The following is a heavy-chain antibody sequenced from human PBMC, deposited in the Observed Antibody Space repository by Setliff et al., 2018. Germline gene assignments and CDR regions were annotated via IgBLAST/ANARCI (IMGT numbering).Heavy chain of an antibody. J-gene: IGHJ5*02. CDR3: AGVLRDYYGSGSYYNWFDP. D-gene: IGHD3-10*01. Sequence: ASVKVSCKASGYTFTSYSMHWVRQAPGQSLEWMGWINAGNGNTKYSQKFQGRVTITRDTSASTAYMELSSLRSEDTAVYFCAGVLRDYYGSGSYYNWFDPWGQGTRVTVSS. CDR1: GYTFTSYS. V-gene: IGHV1-3*01. CDR2: INAGNGNT.